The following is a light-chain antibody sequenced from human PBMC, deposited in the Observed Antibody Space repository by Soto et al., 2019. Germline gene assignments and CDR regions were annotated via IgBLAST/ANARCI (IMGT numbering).Light chain of an antibody. CDR3: QSYDSSLSGWV. CDR1: SSNIGAGYD. CDR2: VNS. J-gene: IGLJ3*02. V-gene: IGLV1-40*01. Sequence: QSVLTQPPSVSGAPGQRVTISCTGSSSNIGAGYDVHWYQQLPGTAPKLLIYVNSNRPSGVPDRFSGSKSGTSASLAITGLHAEDEADYYCQSYDSSLSGWVFGGGTQLTVL.